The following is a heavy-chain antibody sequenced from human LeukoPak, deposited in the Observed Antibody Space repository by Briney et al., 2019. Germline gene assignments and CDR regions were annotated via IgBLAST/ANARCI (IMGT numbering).Heavy chain of an antibody. V-gene: IGHV3-30*02. Sequence: GGSLRLSSAASGFTFSSYGMHWVRQAPGKGLEWVAFIRYDGSNKYYADSVKGRFTISRDNSKNTLYLQMNSLRAEDTAVFYCARSPDILTGENFDYWGQGTLVTVSS. CDR2: IRYDGSNK. CDR1: GFTFSSYG. J-gene: IGHJ4*02. D-gene: IGHD3-9*01. CDR3: ARSPDILTGENFDY.